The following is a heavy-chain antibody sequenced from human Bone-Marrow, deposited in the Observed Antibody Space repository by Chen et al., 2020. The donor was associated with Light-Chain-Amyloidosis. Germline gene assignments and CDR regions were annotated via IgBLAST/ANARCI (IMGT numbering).Heavy chain of an antibody. J-gene: IGHJ5*02. Sequence: QVQLVQSGAEVKKPGASVKVSCKASGYTFTSYGISWVRQAPGQGLEWMGWVSVYNGNRNYAKKFQGRVTMTTDTSTSTAYLELRSLTSDDAAVYFCARDPDISNGYLNNWFDPWGQGTLVTVSS. D-gene: IGHD3-9*01. CDR3: ARDPDISNGYLNNWFDP. CDR2: VSVYNGNR. V-gene: IGHV1-18*01. CDR1: GYTFTSYG.